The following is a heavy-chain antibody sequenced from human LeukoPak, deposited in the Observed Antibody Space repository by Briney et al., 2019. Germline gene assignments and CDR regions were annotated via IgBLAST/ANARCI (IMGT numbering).Heavy chain of an antibody. D-gene: IGHD3-22*01. CDR1: GGTFSSYA. V-gene: IGHV1-69*13. CDR2: IIPIFGTA. J-gene: IGHJ4*02. Sequence: ASVKVSCKASGGTFSSYAISWVRQAPGQGLEWVGGIIPIFGTANYAQKFQGRVTITADESTSTAYMELSSLRSEDTAVYYCARERRGYCDYWGQGTLVTVSS. CDR3: ARERRGYCDY.